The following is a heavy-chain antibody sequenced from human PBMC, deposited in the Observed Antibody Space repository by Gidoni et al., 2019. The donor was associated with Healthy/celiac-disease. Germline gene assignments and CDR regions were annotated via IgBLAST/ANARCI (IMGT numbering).Heavy chain of an antibody. CDR1: GFTFSNAW. CDR3: TTGYGDYDTQGHWYFDL. CDR2: IKSKTDGGTT. J-gene: IGHJ2*01. D-gene: IGHD4-17*01. Sequence: EVQLVESGGGLVKPGGSLRLSCAASGFTFSNAWLNWVRQAPGKGLEWVGRIKSKTDGGTTDYAAPVKGRFTISRDDSKNTLYLQMNSLKTEDTAVYYCTTGYGDYDTQGHWYFDLWGRGTLVTVSS. V-gene: IGHV3-15*07.